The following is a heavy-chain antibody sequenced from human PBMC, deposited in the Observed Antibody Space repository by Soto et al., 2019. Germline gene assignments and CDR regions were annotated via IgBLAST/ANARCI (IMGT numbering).Heavy chain of an antibody. CDR2: ISYDGSNK. J-gene: IGHJ6*02. CDR3: ARETYYDFWSGPYYGMDV. CDR1: GFTFSSYA. D-gene: IGHD3-3*01. V-gene: IGHV3-30-3*01. Sequence: QVQLVESGGGVVQPGRSLRLSCEASGFTFSSYAMHWVRQAPGKGLEWVAVISYDGSNKYYADSVKGRFTISRDNSKNTLYLQMNSLRAEDTAVYYCARETYYDFWSGPYYGMDVWGQGTTVTVSS.